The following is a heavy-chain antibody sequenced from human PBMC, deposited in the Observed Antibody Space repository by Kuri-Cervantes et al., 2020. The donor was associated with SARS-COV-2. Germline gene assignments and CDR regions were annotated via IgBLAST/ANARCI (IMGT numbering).Heavy chain of an antibody. J-gene: IGHJ3*02. CDR1: GFTFSSYS. CDR3: ARVPSWGYIDAFDI. D-gene: IGHD1-1*01. Sequence: SETLSLTCAASGFTFSSYSMNWVRQAPGKGLEWIGYIYYSGSTNYDPSLKSRVTISVDTSKNQFSLKLSSVTAADTAVYYCARVPSWGYIDAFDIWGQGTMVTVSS. V-gene: IGHV4-59*01. CDR2: IYYSGST.